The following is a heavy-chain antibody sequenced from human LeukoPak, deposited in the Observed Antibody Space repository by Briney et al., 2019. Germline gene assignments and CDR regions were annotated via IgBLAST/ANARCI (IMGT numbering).Heavy chain of an antibody. CDR3: ARGYCSSTSCYNYYYGMDV. CDR1: GGSFSSGSYY. J-gene: IGHJ6*02. Sequence: SETLSLTCTVSGGSFSSGSYYWSWLRQPAGTGLEWIGRIYTSGSTNYNPSLKSRVTISVDTSKNQFSLKLSSVTAADTAVYYCARGYCSSTSCYNYYYGMDVWGQGTTVTVSS. CDR2: IYTSGST. V-gene: IGHV4-61*02. D-gene: IGHD2-2*02.